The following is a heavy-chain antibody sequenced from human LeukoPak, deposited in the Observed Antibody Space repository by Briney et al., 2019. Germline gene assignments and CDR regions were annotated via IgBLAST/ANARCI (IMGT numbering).Heavy chain of an antibody. CDR1: GFTVSSNY. CDR3: ARDTVGTAGVEY. J-gene: IGHJ4*02. CDR2: IYSSGST. D-gene: IGHD4-23*01. Sequence: GGSLRLSCAASGFTVSSNYMAWVRQATGKGLEWVSVIYSSGSTYYADSVKGRFTISRDSSKNTLYLQMNSLRVEDTAVYYCARDTVGTAGVEYWGQGTLVTVSS. V-gene: IGHV3-53*01.